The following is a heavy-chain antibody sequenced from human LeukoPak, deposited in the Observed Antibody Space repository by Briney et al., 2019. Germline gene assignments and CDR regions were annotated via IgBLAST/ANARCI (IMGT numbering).Heavy chain of an antibody. CDR1: GGSISSGDHY. J-gene: IGHJ5*02. CDR3: ARVKVVVITFWFDP. CDR2: IHYSGST. Sequence: PSETLSLTCIVSGGSISSGDHYWSWIRQPPGKGLEWIGHIHYSGSTYYNPSLKSRLTISVDTSKNQFSLKLSSVTAADTAVYYCARVKVVVITFWFDPWGQGTLVTVSS. V-gene: IGHV4-30-4*01. D-gene: IGHD3-22*01.